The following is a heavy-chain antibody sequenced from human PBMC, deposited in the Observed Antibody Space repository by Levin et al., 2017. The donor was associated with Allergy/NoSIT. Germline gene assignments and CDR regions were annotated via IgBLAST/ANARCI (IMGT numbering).Heavy chain of an antibody. Sequence: GESLKISCAASGFTFSSYAMHWVRQAPGKGLEWVAVISYDGSNKYYADSVKGRFTISRDNSKNTLYLQMNSLRAEDTAVYYCARDQVLLWFGDGMDVWGQGTTVTVSS. J-gene: IGHJ6*02. D-gene: IGHD3-10*01. CDR1: GFTFSSYA. CDR2: ISYDGSNK. CDR3: ARDQVLLWFGDGMDV. V-gene: IGHV3-30-3*01.